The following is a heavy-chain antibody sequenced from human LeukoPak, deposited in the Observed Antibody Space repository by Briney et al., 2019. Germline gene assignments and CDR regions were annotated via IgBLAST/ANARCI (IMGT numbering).Heavy chain of an antibody. D-gene: IGHD1-1*01. V-gene: IGHV1-8*01. CDR3: ARGYSPTIRTTGNDY. J-gene: IGHJ4*02. CDR1: GYTFTSHD. CDR2: MNPSSGNT. Sequence: ASVKVSCKASGYTFTSHDINWVRQATGQGLEWMGWMNPSSGNTGHARKFQGRVIMSRDTSINTAYMELHSLRSDDTAVYYCARGYSPTIRTTGNDYWGQGTLVTVSS.